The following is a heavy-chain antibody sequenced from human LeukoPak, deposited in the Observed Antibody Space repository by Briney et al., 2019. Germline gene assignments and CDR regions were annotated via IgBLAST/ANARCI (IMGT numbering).Heavy chain of an antibody. D-gene: IGHD2-8*02. CDR3: ARAPLGGGVLSYYYYYMDV. J-gene: IGHJ6*03. Sequence: SETLSLTCTVSGGSISSYYWSWLRQPPGKGLEWIGYIYYSGSTNYNPSLKSRVTISVDTSKNQFSLELSSVTAADTAVYYCARAPLGGGVLSYYYYYMDVWGKGTTVTVSS. CDR1: GGSISSYY. CDR2: IYYSGST. V-gene: IGHV4-59*01.